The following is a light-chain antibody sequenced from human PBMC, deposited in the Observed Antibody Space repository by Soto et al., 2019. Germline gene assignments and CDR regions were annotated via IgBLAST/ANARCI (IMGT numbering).Light chain of an antibody. CDR3: CSYAGSSTFA. Sequence: QSALTQPASVSGSPGQSITISCTGTSSDAVSNNLVSGYQQHPGKAPKLIIYEVTKRPSGISNRFSGSTSGNTASLTISGLQAEDEADYYCCSYAGSSTFAFGGGTKLTVL. J-gene: IGLJ2*01. V-gene: IGLV2-23*02. CDR1: SSDAVSNNL. CDR2: EVT.